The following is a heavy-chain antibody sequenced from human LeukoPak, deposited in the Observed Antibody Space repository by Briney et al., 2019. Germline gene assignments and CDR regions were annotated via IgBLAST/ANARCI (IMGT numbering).Heavy chain of an antibody. V-gene: IGHV4-34*01. Sequence: MTSETLSLTCAVYGGSFSGYYWSWIRQPPGKGLEWIGEINHSGSTNYNPSLKSRVTISVDTSKNQFSLKLSSVTAADTAVYYCARASGWYDYWGQGTLVTVSS. J-gene: IGHJ4*02. CDR2: INHSGST. CDR3: ARASGWYDY. D-gene: IGHD6-19*01. CDR1: GGSFSGYY.